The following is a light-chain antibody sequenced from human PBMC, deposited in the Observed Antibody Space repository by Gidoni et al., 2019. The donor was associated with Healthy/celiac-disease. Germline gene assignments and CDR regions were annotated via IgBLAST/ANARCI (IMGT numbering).Light chain of an antibody. CDR1: QSVLYSSNNKNY. CDR2: WAS. V-gene: IGKV4-1*01. CDR3: QQYYSTLCS. Sequence: DIVMTQSPDSLAVSLGERATINCKSSQSVLYSSNNKNYLAWYQQKPGQPPKLLIYWASTRESGVPDRFSGSGSGTDFTLTISSLQAEDVAVYYCQQYYSTLCSLGQGTKLEIK. J-gene: IGKJ2*04.